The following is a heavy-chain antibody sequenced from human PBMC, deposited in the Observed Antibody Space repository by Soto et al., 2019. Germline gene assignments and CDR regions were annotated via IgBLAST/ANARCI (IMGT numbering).Heavy chain of an antibody. V-gene: IGHV3-33*01. CDR2: IWYDGSNK. D-gene: IGHD3-3*01. CDR1: GFTFSSYG. J-gene: IGHJ5*02. CDR3: ARDSRYYDFWSGYYDNWFDP. Sequence: GGSLRLSCAASGFTFSSYGMHWVRQAPGKGLEWVAVIWYDGSNKYYTDSVKGRFTISRDNSKNTLYLQMNSLRAEDTAVYYCARDSRYYDFWSGYYDNWFDPWGQGTLVTVSS.